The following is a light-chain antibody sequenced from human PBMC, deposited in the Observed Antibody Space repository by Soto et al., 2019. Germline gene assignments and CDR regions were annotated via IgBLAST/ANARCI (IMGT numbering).Light chain of an antibody. CDR2: AAS. Sequence: DIQMTQSPSSLSASVGDRVTITCRASQGIRDALGWYQQKPGKAPKRLIYAASSLQSGVPSSFSGSGSGTEFTLTISSLQPVDFATYYCLQHNSYPQTLSQGTKVEIK. CDR1: QGIRDA. V-gene: IGKV1-17*01. CDR3: LQHNSYPQT. J-gene: IGKJ1*01.